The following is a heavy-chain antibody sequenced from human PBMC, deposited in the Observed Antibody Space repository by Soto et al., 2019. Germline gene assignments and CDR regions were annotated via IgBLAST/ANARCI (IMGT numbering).Heavy chain of an antibody. CDR3: ARGPLVVLNYFES. J-gene: IGHJ4*02. CDR2: IFPLTDIP. Sequence: CEACGGAKRNNPMKSVRQAPGQGLEWMGSIFPLTDIPDYAQNFQARLTISADKSTSTAYMELSSLTSDDTAMYFCARGPLVVLNYFESWGQGTLVTVSS. V-gene: IGHV1-69*04. CDR1: GGAKRNNP.